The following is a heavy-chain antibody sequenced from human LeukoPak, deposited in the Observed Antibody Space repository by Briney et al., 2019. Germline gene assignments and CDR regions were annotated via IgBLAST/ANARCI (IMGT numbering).Heavy chain of an antibody. CDR3: ASADHYSSGWYYFDY. D-gene: IGHD6-19*01. J-gene: IGHJ4*02. CDR2: IYHSGST. CDR1: GGSISSSNW. Sequence: SETLSLTCAVSGGSISSSNWWSWVRQPPGKGLEWIGEIYHSGSTNYNPSLKSRVTISVDKSKNQFSLKLSSVTAADTAVYYCASADHYSSGWYYFDYWGQGTLVTVSS. V-gene: IGHV4-4*02.